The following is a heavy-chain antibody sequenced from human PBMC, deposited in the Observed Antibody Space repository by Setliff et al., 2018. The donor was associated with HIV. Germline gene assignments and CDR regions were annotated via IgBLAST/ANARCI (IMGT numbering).Heavy chain of an antibody. CDR2: ISSSSSYI. CDR1: GFTFSSYS. V-gene: IGHV3-21*01. CDR3: AKPITGDDAFDI. J-gene: IGHJ3*02. Sequence: GGSLRLSCAASGFTFSSYSMNWVRQAPGKGLEWVSPISSSSSYIYYADSAKGRFTISRDNAKNSLYLQMNSLRAEDTAVYYCAKPITGDDAFDIWGQGTMVTVSS.